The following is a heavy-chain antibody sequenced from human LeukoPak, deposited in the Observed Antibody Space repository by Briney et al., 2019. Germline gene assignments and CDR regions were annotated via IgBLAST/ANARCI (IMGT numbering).Heavy chain of an antibody. D-gene: IGHD3-10*02. CDR1: GFTLSSYA. J-gene: IGHJ6*04. CDR3: AELGITMIGGV. Sequence: GGSLRLSCVVSGFTLSSYAMSWVRQAPGKGVEWVAATSSSDSGKYHADSVRGRFTISRDNSKNTVYLQMNSLRAEDTAVYYCAELGITMIGGVWGKGTTVTISS. V-gene: IGHV3-23*01. CDR2: TSSSDSGK.